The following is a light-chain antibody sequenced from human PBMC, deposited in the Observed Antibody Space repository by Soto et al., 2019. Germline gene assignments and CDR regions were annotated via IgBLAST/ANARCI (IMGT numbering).Light chain of an antibody. V-gene: IGLV2-14*01. CDR2: DVT. CDR3: ASYLTTSPLEV. J-gene: IGLJ1*01. CDR1: SSDVGGYNY. Sequence: QSALAQPASVSGSPGQSITISCTGTSSDVGGYNYLSWYQHHPGKAPKLMIYDVTSRPSGVSNRFSGSKSGNTASLTISGLQAEDEADYYCASYLTTSPLEVFGTGTKVTVL.